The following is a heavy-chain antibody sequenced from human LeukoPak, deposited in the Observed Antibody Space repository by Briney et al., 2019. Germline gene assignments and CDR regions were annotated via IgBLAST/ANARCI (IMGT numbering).Heavy chain of an antibody. CDR3: ARPEMATIGDPSAAFDI. CDR2: IYYSGST. D-gene: IGHD5-24*01. V-gene: IGHV4-39*01. CDR1: GGSISSSSSY. Sequence: PSDTLSLTCTVSGGSISSSSSYWGWIRQPPGKGLEWIGSIYYSGSTYYNPSLKSRVTISVDTSKNQFSLKLSSVTAADTAVYYCARPEMATIGDPSAAFDIWGQGTMVTVSS. J-gene: IGHJ3*02.